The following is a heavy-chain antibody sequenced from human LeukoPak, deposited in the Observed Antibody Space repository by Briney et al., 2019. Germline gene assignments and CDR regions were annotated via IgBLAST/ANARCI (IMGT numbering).Heavy chain of an antibody. CDR2: ISWNSGSI. J-gene: IGHJ4*02. CDR3: ANFDC. CDR1: GFTFDDYA. Sequence: GRSLRLSCAASGFTFDDYAMHWVRQAPGKGLEWVSGISWNSGSIGYADSVKGGFTISRDNAKNSLYLQMNSLRAEDTALYYCANFDCWGQGTLVTVSS. V-gene: IGHV3-9*01.